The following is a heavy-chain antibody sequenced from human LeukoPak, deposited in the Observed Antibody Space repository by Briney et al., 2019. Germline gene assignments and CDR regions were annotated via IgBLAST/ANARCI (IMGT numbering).Heavy chain of an antibody. Sequence: GGSLRLSCAASGFTFSSYGMHWVRQAPGKGLEWVAFIRYDGSDKYYADSVKGRFTISRDNSKNTLYLQTNSLRAEDTAVYYCAKDAPSIAVAGRLPGYWGQGTLVTVSS. J-gene: IGHJ4*02. CDR3: AKDAPSIAVAGRLPGY. V-gene: IGHV3-30*02. D-gene: IGHD6-19*01. CDR1: GFTFSSYG. CDR2: IRYDGSDK.